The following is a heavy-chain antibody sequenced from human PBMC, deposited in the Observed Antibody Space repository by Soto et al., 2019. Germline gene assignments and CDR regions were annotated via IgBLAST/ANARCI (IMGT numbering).Heavy chain of an antibody. CDR2: IHYSGST. CDR3: AREGYSSGCFDN. D-gene: IGHD6-19*01. V-gene: IGHV4-59*01. J-gene: IGHJ4*02. CDR1: GGSIRTYY. Sequence: PSETLSLTCTVSGGSIRTYYWSWIRQPPGKGLEWMGYIHYSGSTNYNPSLKSRVTISGDTSKNQFSLKLSSVTAADTAVYYCAREGYSSGCFDNWGQGTLVTVSS.